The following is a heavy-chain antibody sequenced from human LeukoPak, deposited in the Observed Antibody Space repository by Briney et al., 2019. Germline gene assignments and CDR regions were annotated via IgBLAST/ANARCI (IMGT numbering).Heavy chain of an antibody. D-gene: IGHD3-10*01. V-gene: IGHV4-39*01. CDR3: TRGVRGLISPFDY. J-gene: IGHJ4*02. CDR1: GDSISRSNYY. Sequence: SETLSLTSTVSGDSISRSNYYWGWIRQPPGKGLEWIGSIYYSGSTYYSPSLKSRVTISVDTSQNQFSLKLSSVTAADTAVYYCTRGVRGLISPFDYWGQGTLVTVSS. CDR2: IYYSGST.